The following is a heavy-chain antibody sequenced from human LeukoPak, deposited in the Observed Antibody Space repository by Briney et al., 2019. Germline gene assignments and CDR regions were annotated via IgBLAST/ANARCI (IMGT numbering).Heavy chain of an antibody. J-gene: IGHJ5*02. D-gene: IGHD2-15*01. CDR2: IYYSGST. V-gene: IGHV4-38-2*02. Sequence: SETLSLTCTVSGYSLSSGYYWGWIRQPPGKGLEWIGYIYYSGSTNYNPSLKSRVTISVDTSKNQFSLKLSSVTAADTAVYYCARLLPEGWFDPWGQGTLVTVSS. CDR3: ARLLPEGWFDP. CDR1: GYSLSSGYY.